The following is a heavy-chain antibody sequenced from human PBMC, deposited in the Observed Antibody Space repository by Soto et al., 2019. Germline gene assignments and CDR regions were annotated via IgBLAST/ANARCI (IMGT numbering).Heavy chain of an antibody. V-gene: IGHV4-38-2*01. CDR3: RSSNSCYEECCVDF. Sequence: PTETVSLTCAVSGYSISSGNYWAWIRQPPGRGLEWIGSLYHIGSTHYNTSLKSRVTISVDTSKNHFSLELSSVTAADTAMYYCRSSNSCYEECCVDFWGQGTIVTVSS. J-gene: IGHJ4*03. D-gene: IGHD2-2*01. CDR1: GYSISSGNY. CDR2: LYHIGST.